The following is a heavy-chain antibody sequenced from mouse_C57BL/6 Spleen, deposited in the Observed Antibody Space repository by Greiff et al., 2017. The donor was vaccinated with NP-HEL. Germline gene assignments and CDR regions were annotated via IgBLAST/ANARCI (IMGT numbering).Heavy chain of an antibody. CDR3: ARDYSSSSYAMDD. J-gene: IGHJ4*01. V-gene: IGHV1-64*01. CDR2: IHPNSGST. Sequence: QVQLQQSGAELVKPGASVKLSCKASGYTFTSYWMHWVKQRPGQGLEWIGMIHPNSGSTNYNEKFKSKATLTVDKSSSTAYMQLSSLTSEDSAVYYWARDYSSSSYAMDDWGQGTSVTVSS. CDR1: GYTFTSYW. D-gene: IGHD1-1*01.